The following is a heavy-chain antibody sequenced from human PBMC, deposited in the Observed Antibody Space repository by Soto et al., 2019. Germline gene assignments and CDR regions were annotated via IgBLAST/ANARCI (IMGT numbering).Heavy chain of an antibody. CDR2: IDSYSNFI. CDR3: AREDSIIIPAVSDF. V-gene: IGHV3-21*01. CDR1: GFTFSRYS. Sequence: GGSLRLSCAASGFTFSRYSMNWVRQAPGKGLEWVSSIDSYSNFIYYSDSVKGRFTISRDNAKNSVSLQMNTLRVEDTAVYYCAREDSIIIPAVSDFWGQGTLVTVSS. J-gene: IGHJ4*02. D-gene: IGHD2-2*01.